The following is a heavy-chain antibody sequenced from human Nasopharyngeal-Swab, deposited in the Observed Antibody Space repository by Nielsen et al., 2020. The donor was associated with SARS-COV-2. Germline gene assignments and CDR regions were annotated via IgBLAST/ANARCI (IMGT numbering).Heavy chain of an antibody. CDR1: GGPVSSGSYY. Sequence: SETLSLTCTVSGGPVSSGSYYWSWIRQPPGKGLEWIGSIYYSGSTYYNPSLKSRVTISVDTSKNQFSLKLSSVTAADTAVYYCARGASEVVVIVWFDPWGQGTLVTVSS. CDR2: IYYSGST. V-gene: IGHV4-39*07. J-gene: IGHJ5*02. D-gene: IGHD3-22*01. CDR3: ARGASEVVVIVWFDP.